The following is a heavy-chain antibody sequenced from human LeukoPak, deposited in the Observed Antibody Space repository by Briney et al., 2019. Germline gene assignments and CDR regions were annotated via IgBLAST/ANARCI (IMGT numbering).Heavy chain of an antibody. CDR3: AAHYDFWSGYDGGFDY. Sequence: SETLSLTCTVSGGSISSHYWSWIRQPPGKGLEWIGYIYYSGSTNYNPSLKSRVTISVDTSKNQFSLKLSSVTAADTAVYYCAAHYDFWSGYDGGFDYWGQGTLVTVSS. CDR1: GGSISSHY. V-gene: IGHV4-59*11. J-gene: IGHJ4*02. D-gene: IGHD3-3*01. CDR2: IYYSGST.